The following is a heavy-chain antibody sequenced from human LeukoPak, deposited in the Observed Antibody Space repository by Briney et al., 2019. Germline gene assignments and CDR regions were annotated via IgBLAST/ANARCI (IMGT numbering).Heavy chain of an antibody. CDR3: AKRGVVIRVILVGFHKEAYYFDS. CDR1: GFTFSDYA. D-gene: IGHD3-22*01. Sequence: PGGSLRLSCAASGFTFSDYAMSWVRQAPGKGLEWVAGIRDNGGSTSYADSVKGRFTISRDNPKNTLYLQMNSLRAEDTAVYFCAKRGVVIRVILVGFHKEAYYFDSWGQGALVTVSS. V-gene: IGHV3-23*01. J-gene: IGHJ4*02. CDR2: IRDNGGST.